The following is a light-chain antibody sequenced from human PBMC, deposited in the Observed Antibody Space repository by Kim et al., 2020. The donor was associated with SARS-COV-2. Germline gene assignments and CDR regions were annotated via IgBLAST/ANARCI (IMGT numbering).Light chain of an antibody. V-gene: IGKV1-39*01. CDR3: QQSHTTPLLT. CDR2: AAS. J-gene: IGKJ4*01. CDR1: QSIGTY. Sequence: DIQMTQSPSSLAASVGDRVTIACRASQSIGTYLNWYQQKPGKAPKLLIYAASTLQSGVPSRFSGSGSGTDFTLTITSLQPEDFATYYCQQSHTTPLLTFGRDQGGYQ.